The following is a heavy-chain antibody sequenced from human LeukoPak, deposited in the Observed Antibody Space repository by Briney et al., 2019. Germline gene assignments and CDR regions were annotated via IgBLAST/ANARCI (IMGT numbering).Heavy chain of an antibody. D-gene: IGHD3-10*01. Sequence: GGSLRLSCAASGFTFSSYEMNWVRQAPGKGLEWVSYISSSGSTIYYADSVKGRFTISRDNAKNSLYLQMNSLRAEDTAVYYCARGFYYGSGSIDYWGQGTLVTVSS. CDR3: ARGFYYGSGSIDY. CDR2: ISSSGSTI. V-gene: IGHV3-48*03. J-gene: IGHJ4*02. CDR1: GFTFSSYE.